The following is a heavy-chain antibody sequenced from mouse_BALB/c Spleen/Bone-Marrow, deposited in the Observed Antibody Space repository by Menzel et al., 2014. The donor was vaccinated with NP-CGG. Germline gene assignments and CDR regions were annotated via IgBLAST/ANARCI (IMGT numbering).Heavy chain of an antibody. CDR1: GFNSCNYG. Sequence: VLLFDLGGASVKHGGFLQLSCGPFGFNSCNYGKFWVRQTPDKRTDWDAIIINRGSYTYHSDNVYGRFNIARDNSKNTLNLQMSSLKSDGTATYYCARRDCRFDGGGQWGAMDYWGQGTSVTVSS. CDR3: ARRDCRFDGGGQWGAMDY. CDR2: IINRGSYT. J-gene: IGHJ4*01. V-gene: IGHV5-6*01. D-gene: IGHD2-14*01.